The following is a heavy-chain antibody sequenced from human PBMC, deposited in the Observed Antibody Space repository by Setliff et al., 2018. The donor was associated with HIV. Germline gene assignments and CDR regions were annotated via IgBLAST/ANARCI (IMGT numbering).Heavy chain of an antibody. V-gene: IGHV3-21*01. D-gene: IGHD2-15*01. J-gene: IGHJ6*03. CDR3: ARAGVVEGYYYYYYMDV. CDR2: ISSSSSYI. Sequence: GSLRLSCAASGFTFSSYSMNWVRQAPGKGLDWVSSISSSSSYIYYADSVRGRFTISRDDAEKSVYLQMNSLRAEDTAVYYCARAGVVEGYYYYYYMDVWGKGTTVTVSS. CDR1: GFTFSSYS.